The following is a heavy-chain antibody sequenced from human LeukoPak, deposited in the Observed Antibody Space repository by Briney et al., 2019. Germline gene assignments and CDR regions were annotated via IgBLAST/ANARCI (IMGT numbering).Heavy chain of an antibody. CDR3: ARDLVSGAYTFDF. J-gene: IGHJ3*01. Sequence: GGSLRLSCAASTVTFSTYDINWVRQAPGKGLEWISYIRSSGDTIYYADSVRGRFAISRDNARNSVYLQMNSLRAGDTAVYYCARDLVSGAYTFDFWGRGTMVTVSS. V-gene: IGHV3-48*03. CDR2: IRSSGDTI. CDR1: TVTFSTYD. D-gene: IGHD3-16*01.